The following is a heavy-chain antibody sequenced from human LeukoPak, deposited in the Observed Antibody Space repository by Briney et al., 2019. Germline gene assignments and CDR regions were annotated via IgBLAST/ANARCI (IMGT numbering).Heavy chain of an antibody. D-gene: IGHD1-26*01. V-gene: IGHV3-20*04. Sequence: GSLRLSCAASGFTFDDYGMSWVRQAPGKGLEWVSGINWNGGSTGYADSVKGRFTISRDNAKNSLYLQMNSLRAEDTAVYYCARDGYSGSYPPPLDYWGQGTLVTVSS. J-gene: IGHJ4*02. CDR2: INWNGGST. CDR1: GFTFDDYG. CDR3: ARDGYSGSYPPPLDY.